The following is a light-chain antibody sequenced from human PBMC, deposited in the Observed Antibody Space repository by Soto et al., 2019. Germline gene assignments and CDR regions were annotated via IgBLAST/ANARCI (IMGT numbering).Light chain of an antibody. J-gene: IGKJ5*01. CDR3: QQRSSWPPG. CDR1: QSISSSF. CDR2: GAS. Sequence: EMVLTRSPGRFSLSPLERASLSCGASQSISSSFLAWYQQKPGQAPRLLTYGASTRATGIPARFSGSGSGTDFTLTISSLEPEDFAVYYCQQRSSWPPGFGQGTRLEIK. V-gene: IGKV3D-20*02.